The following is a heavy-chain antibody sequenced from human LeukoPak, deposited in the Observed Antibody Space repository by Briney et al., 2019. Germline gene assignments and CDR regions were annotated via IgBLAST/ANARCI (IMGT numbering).Heavy chain of an antibody. J-gene: IGHJ6*02. Sequence: GSLRLSCAASGFTFSSYAMHRVRQAPGKGLEWVAIISYDGSNKYYADSVKGRFTISRDNSKNTLYLQMNSLRAEDTAVYYCARDRFELLRSYSYGMDVWGQGTTVTVSS. CDR1: GFTFSSYA. CDR2: ISYDGSNK. CDR3: ARDRFELLRSYSYGMDV. D-gene: IGHD1-26*01. V-gene: IGHV3-30-3*01.